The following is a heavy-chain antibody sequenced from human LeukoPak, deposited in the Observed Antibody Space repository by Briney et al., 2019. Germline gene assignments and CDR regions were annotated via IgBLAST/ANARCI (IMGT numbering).Heavy chain of an antibody. CDR1: GFTLSDYA. D-gene: IGHD2-15*01. J-gene: IGHJ3*02. Sequence: GGSLRLSCAASGFTLSDYAMHWVRQAPGKGLEWVAVIWYDGSDKYYADSVKGRFTISRDNSKNTVYLQMNSLRAEGTAVYYCAREGSYCSGGMCYGTFDIWGQGTMVTVSS. CDR2: IWYDGSDK. CDR3: AREGSYCSGGMCYGTFDI. V-gene: IGHV3-33*01.